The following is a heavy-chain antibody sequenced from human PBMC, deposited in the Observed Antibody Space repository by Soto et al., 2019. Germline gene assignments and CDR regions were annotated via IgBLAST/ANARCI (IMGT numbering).Heavy chain of an antibody. CDR3: ASALYDYGDYYFDY. CDR2: IYHSGST. D-gene: IGHD4-17*01. Sequence: PSETLSLTCAVSGGSISSSNWWSWVRQPPGKGLGWIGEIYHSGSTNYNPSLKSRVTISVDKSKNQFSLRLSSVTAADTAVYYCASALYDYGDYYFDYWGQGTLVTVSS. CDR1: GGSISSSNW. J-gene: IGHJ4*02. V-gene: IGHV4-4*02.